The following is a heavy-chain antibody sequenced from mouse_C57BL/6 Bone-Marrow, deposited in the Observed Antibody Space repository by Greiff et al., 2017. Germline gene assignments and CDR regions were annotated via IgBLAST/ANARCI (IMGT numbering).Heavy chain of an antibody. Sequence: EVMLVESGAELVRPGSSVKMSCKTSGYTFTSYGINWVKQRPGQGLEWIGYIYIGNGYTEYNEKFKGKATLTSDTSSSTAYMQLSSLTSEDSAIYFGARGPMVTTKDAMDYWGQGTSVTVSS. V-gene: IGHV1-58*01. CDR1: GYTFTSYG. CDR3: ARGPMVTTKDAMDY. CDR2: IYIGNGYT. D-gene: IGHD2-2*01. J-gene: IGHJ4*01.